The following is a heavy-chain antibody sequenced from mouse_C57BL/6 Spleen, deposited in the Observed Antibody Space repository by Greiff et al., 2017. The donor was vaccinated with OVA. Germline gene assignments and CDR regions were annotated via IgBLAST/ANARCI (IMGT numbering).Heavy chain of an antibody. V-gene: IGHV5-9-1*02. CDR1: GFTFSSYA. CDR2: ISSGGDYI. Sequence: EVQVVESGEGLVKPGGSLKLSCAASGFTFSSYAMSWVRQTPEKRLEWVAYISSGGDYIYYADTVKGRFTISRDNARNTLYLQMSSLKSEDTAMYYCTRGYDAAWFAYWGQGTLVTVSA. J-gene: IGHJ3*01. CDR3: TRGYDAAWFAY. D-gene: IGHD2-2*01.